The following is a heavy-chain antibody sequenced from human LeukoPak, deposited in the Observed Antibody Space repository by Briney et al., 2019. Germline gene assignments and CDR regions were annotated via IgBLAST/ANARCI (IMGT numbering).Heavy chain of an antibody. J-gene: IGHJ3*02. CDR3: ARDVLAGGATGTFDI. CDR2: IKQDGSEK. Sequence: HAGGSLRLSCAASRFTLSTYWMSWVRQAPGKGLEWVANIKQDGSEKYYVDSVKGRFTISRDNAKTSLYLQMNSLRAEDTAVYYCARDVLAGGATGTFDIWGQGTMVTVSS. V-gene: IGHV3-7*03. D-gene: IGHD1-14*01. CDR1: RFTLSTYW.